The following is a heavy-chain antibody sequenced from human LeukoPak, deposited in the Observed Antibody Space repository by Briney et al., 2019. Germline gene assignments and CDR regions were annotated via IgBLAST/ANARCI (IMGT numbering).Heavy chain of an antibody. CDR2: ISSSSSYI. CDR3: ARDGRAGSLFAY. V-gene: IGHV3-21*04. CDR1: GFTFSSYS. D-gene: IGHD6-19*01. Sequence: GGPLRLSCAASGFTFSSYSMNWVRQAPGKGLEWVSSISSSSSYIYYADSVKGRFTISRDNAKNSLYLKMNSLSAADTAVYYCARDGRAGSLFAYWGQGTLVTVSS. J-gene: IGHJ4*02.